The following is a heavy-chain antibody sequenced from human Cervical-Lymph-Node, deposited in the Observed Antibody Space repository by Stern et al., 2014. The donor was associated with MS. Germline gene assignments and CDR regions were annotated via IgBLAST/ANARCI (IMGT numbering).Heavy chain of an antibody. D-gene: IGHD2-21*01. CDR1: GFTFSDYY. Sequence: QMQLVESGGGLVKPGGSLRLSCETSGFTFSDYYMNWVRQAPGKGLEWISYISNSDNTVYYADSVKGRFPIYRDDAKNSLSLVMNSLRAEEAAVYYCATGVGMSHWGQGTLVTVSS. V-gene: IGHV3-11*01. CDR2: ISNSDNTV. J-gene: IGHJ4*02. CDR3: ATGVGMSH.